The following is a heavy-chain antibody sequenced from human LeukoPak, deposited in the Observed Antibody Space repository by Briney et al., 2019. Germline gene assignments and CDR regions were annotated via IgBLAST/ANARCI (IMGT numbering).Heavy chain of an antibody. V-gene: IGHV3-21*01. D-gene: IGHD3-22*01. CDR3: ARAIYDKGALFDY. CDR1: GFTFSSYS. Sequence: GGSLRLSCAASGFTFSSYSMYWVRQAPGKGLEWVSSISSSSSYIYYADSVKGRFTISRDNAKNSLYLQMNSLRAEDTAVYYCARAIYDKGALFDYWGQGTLVTVSS. CDR2: ISSSSSYI. J-gene: IGHJ4*02.